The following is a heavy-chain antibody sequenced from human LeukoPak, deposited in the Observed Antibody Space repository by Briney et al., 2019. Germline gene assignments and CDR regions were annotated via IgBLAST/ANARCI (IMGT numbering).Heavy chain of an antibody. J-gene: IGHJ4*02. CDR1: GFSFSSYW. Sequence: GGALILSCASSGFSFSSYWMHWVRQAPGKGLVRVSRINSDGSSTSYADSVKGRFTISRDNAKNTLYLQMNSLRAEDTAVYYCARDPRGYDSSGYYDYWGQGTLVTVSS. V-gene: IGHV3-74*01. D-gene: IGHD3-22*01. CDR3: ARDPRGYDSSGYYDY. CDR2: INSDGSST.